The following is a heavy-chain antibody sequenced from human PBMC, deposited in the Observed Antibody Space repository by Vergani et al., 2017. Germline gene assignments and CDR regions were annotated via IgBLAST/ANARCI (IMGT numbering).Heavy chain of an antibody. V-gene: IGHV3-21*04. Sequence: EVQLVESGGGLVKPGGSLRLSCAASGFTFSSYSMNWVRQAPGKGLEWVSSISSSSSYIYYADSVKGRFTISRDNSKNTLYLQMNSLRAEDTAVYYCAKTPGYSGSYYYAFDIWGQGTMVTVSS. CDR2: ISSSSSYI. D-gene: IGHD1-26*01. CDR1: GFTFSSYS. J-gene: IGHJ3*02. CDR3: AKTPGYSGSYYYAFDI.